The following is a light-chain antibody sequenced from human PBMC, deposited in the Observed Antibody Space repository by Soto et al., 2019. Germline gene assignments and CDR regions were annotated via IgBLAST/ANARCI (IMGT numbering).Light chain of an antibody. CDR2: AAS. J-gene: IGKJ1*01. V-gene: IGKV3-11*01. CDR3: QQRSNWPHT. CDR1: QSLSTN. Sequence: EILMTQSPATLSVSPGERATLSCRASQSLSTNLAWYQQKPGQSPRLLIYAASTRATGIPARFSGSGSGTDFTLTISSLEPEDFAVFYCQQRSNWPHTFGQGTKVDIK.